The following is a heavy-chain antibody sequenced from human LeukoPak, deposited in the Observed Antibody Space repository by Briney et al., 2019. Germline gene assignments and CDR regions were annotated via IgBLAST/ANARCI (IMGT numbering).Heavy chain of an antibody. CDR3: ARHSYYFDY. J-gene: IGHJ4*02. Sequence: GESLNISCKGSGYSFTTYWIGWVRQMPGKGLEWMGIIYPSDSDTRYSPSFQAQVTISADKSISTAYLQWSSLKASDTAMYYCARHSYYFDYWGQGTLVTVSS. CDR2: IYPSDSDT. CDR1: GYSFTTYW. V-gene: IGHV5-51*01.